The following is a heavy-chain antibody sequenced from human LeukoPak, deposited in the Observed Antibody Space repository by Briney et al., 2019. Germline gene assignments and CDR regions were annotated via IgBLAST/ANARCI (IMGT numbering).Heavy chain of an antibody. CDR3: AKASPVRAIYDISDY. CDR2: ISYDGSNK. Sequence: GGSLRLSCAASGFTFSSYWMSWVRQAPGKGLEWVAVISYDGSNKYYADSVKGRFTISRDNSKNTLYLQMNSLRAEDTAVYYCAKASPVRAIYDISDYWGQGTLVTVSS. J-gene: IGHJ4*02. D-gene: IGHD3-9*01. CDR1: GFTFSSYW. V-gene: IGHV3-30*18.